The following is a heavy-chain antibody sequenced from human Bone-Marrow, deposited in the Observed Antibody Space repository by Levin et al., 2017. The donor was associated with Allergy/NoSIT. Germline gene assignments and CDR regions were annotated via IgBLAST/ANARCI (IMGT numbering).Heavy chain of an antibody. J-gene: IGHJ4*02. Sequence: GESLKISCAASGFTVSSNYMSWVRQAPGKGLEWVSVIYSGGSTYYADSVKGRFTISRDNSKNTLYLQMNSLRAEDTAVYYCARAPGTTANDYWGQGTLVTVSS. CDR3: ARAPGTTANDY. D-gene: IGHD1-7*01. V-gene: IGHV3-53*01. CDR1: GFTVSSNY. CDR2: IYSGGST.